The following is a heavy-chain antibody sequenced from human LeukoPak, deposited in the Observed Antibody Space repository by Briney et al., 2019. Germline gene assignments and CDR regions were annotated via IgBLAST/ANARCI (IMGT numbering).Heavy chain of an antibody. CDR2: IYTSGST. CDR1: GGSISSYY. J-gene: IGHJ4*02. CDR3: ARIVGATYFDC. D-gene: IGHD1-26*01. V-gene: IGHV4-4*09. Sequence: PSETLSLTCTVSGGSISSYYWSWIRQPPGKGLEWIGYIYTSGSTNYNPSLKSRVTISVDTSKNQFSLKLSSVTAADTAVYYCARIVGATYFDCWGQGTLVTVSS.